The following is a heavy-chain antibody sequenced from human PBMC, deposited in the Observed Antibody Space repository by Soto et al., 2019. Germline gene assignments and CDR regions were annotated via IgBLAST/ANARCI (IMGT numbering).Heavy chain of an antibody. CDR2: IIPIFGTA. D-gene: IGHD3-22*01. CDR3: ARDRGPSSGYYPYWFDP. J-gene: IGHJ5*02. V-gene: IGHV1-69*05. CDR1: GGTFSSYA. Sequence: QVQLVQSGAEVKKPGSSVKVSCKASGGTFSSYAITWVRQAPGQGLEWMGGIIPIFGTANYAQKFQGRVTMTPDESTSTANMELSSLRSEDTAVYYCARDRGPSSGYYPYWFDPWGQGTLVTVSS.